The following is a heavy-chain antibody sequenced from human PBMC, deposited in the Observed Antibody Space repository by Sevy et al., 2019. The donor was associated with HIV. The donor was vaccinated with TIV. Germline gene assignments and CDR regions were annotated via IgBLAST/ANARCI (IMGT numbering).Heavy chain of an antibody. CDR2: INPSGGST. Sequence: ASVKVSCKASGYTFTSYYMHWVRQAPGQGLEWMGIINPSGGSTSYAQKFQGRVTMTRDTSTSTVYMELSSLRSEDTAVYYWARGAQQLGLFDYWGQGTLVTGSS. CDR1: GYTFTSYY. V-gene: IGHV1-46*01. CDR3: ARGAQQLGLFDY. D-gene: IGHD6-13*01. J-gene: IGHJ4*02.